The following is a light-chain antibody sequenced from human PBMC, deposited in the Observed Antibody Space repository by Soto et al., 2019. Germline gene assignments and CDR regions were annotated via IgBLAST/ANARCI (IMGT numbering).Light chain of an antibody. Sequence: SYELTQPPSVSVSPGQTARITCSGDALPKQYAYWYHQKPGQAPVVVIYQDTERPSGIPERFSGSTSGTTVTLTISGVQAEDEADYYCQSTDITVTYVVFGGGTKLTVL. V-gene: IGLV3-25*02. CDR2: QDT. CDR1: ALPKQY. CDR3: QSTDITVTYVV. J-gene: IGLJ2*01.